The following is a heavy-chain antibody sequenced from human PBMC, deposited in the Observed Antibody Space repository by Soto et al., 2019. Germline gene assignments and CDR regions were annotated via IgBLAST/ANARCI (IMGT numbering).Heavy chain of an antibody. CDR3: ATAAPFIAAAGPERGHY. Sequence: QVQLVQSGAEVKKPGSSVKVSCKASGGTFSSYTISWVRQAPGQGLEWMGRIIPILGIANYAQKFQGRVTITADKSTSTAYMELSSLRSEDTAVYYCATAAPFIAAAGPERGHYWGQGTLVTVSS. CDR2: IIPILGIA. V-gene: IGHV1-69*02. D-gene: IGHD6-13*01. CDR1: GGTFSSYT. J-gene: IGHJ4*02.